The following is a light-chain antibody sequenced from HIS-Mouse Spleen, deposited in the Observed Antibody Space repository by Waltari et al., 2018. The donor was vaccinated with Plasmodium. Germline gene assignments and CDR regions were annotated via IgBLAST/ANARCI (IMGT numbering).Light chain of an antibody. V-gene: IGKV3-15*01. CDR2: GAS. J-gene: IGKJ3*01. CDR1: QSVSSN. Sequence: EIVMTQSPATLSVSPGERATLSCRASQSVSSNLAWYQQKPGQAPRLLIYGASTRATGIHARFSGSGSGTEFTLTISSLQSEDFAVYYCQQYNNWSFTFGPGTKVDIK. CDR3: QQYNNWSFT.